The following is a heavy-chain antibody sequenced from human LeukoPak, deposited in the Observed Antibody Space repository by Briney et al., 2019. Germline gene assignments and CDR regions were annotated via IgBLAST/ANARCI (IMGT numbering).Heavy chain of an antibody. CDR1: GFTFSNYV. J-gene: IGHJ3*02. Sequence: GGSLRLSCAASGFTFSNYVMSWVRQAPGKGLEWVSVISGSGSFAYYADSVKGRFTISRDNSKYTMHLQMNGLRAEDTAVYYCAKCYSNNWSDAFDIWGQGTMVTVSS. D-gene: IGHD6-13*01. V-gene: IGHV3-23*01. CDR2: ISGSGSFA. CDR3: AKCYSNNWSDAFDI.